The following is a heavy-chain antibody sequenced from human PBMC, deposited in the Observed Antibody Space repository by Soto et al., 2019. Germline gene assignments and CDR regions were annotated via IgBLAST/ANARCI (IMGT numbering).Heavy chain of an antibody. CDR1: GDSISSYY. Sequence: SETLSLTCTVSGDSISSYYWSWIRQPPGKGLEWIAYIYDRGTTNYNPSLKSRVTISLDTSKNQFSLKLSSVTAADTAVYYCARGGNWNSYYYRLDVWGQGTTVTVS. CDR2: IYDRGTT. J-gene: IGHJ6*02. CDR3: ARGGNWNSYYYRLDV. V-gene: IGHV4-59*01. D-gene: IGHD1-1*01.